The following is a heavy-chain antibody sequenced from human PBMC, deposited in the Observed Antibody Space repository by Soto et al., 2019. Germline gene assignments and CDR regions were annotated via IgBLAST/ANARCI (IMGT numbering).Heavy chain of an antibody. D-gene: IGHD3-10*01. Sequence: PGGSLRLSCAASGFTFSSYSMNWVRQAPGKGLEWVSYISSSSSTIYYADSVKGRFTIARDNAKNSLDLQMNSLRDEDTAVYYCASDVVYYGWGFAYWGQGTLVPVSS. CDR2: ISSSSSTI. CDR3: ASDVVYYGWGFAY. J-gene: IGHJ4*02. V-gene: IGHV3-48*02. CDR1: GFTFSSYS.